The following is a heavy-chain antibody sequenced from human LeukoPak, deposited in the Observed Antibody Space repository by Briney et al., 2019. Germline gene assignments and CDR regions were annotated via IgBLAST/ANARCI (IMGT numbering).Heavy chain of an antibody. Sequence: GASVKVSCKASGYTFTGYYMHWVRQAPGQRLEWMVRINPNSGGTNYPQKFQGRVTMTRDTSISTAYMELSRLRSDDTAVYYCARVRHSTYYYDSSGYYPNWFDPWGQGTLVTVSS. D-gene: IGHD3-22*01. CDR2: INPNSGGT. CDR1: GYTFTGYY. V-gene: IGHV1-2*06. J-gene: IGHJ5*02. CDR3: ARVRHSTYYYDSSGYYPNWFDP.